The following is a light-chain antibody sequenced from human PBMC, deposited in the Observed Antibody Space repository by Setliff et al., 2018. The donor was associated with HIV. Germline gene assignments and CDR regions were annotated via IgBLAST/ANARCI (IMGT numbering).Light chain of an antibody. CDR2: DVS. Sequence: QSALTQPASVSGSPGQSITISCPGTSSDVGGYNYVSWYQQHPGKAPKLMIYDVSKRPSGVSTRFSGSKSGNTASLTISGLQAEDEADYFCNSYTSSSTLYVFGTGTKVTVL. CDR1: SSDVGGYNY. J-gene: IGLJ1*01. CDR3: NSYTSSSTLYV. V-gene: IGLV2-14*01.